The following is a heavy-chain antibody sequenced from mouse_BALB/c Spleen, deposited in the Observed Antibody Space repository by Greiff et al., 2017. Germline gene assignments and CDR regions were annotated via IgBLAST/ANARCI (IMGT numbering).Heavy chain of an antibody. D-gene: IGHD2-12*01. J-gene: IGHJ2*01. Sequence: QVQLQQPGAELVKPGTSVKLSCKASGYNFTSYWINWVKLRPGQGLEWIGDIYPGSGSTNYNEKFKSKATLTVDTSSSTAYMQLSSLASEDSALYYCARKGEHDGEFDYWGQGTTLTVSS. CDR3: ARKGEHDGEFDY. V-gene: IGHV1-55*01. CDR2: IYPGSGST. CDR1: GYNFTSYW.